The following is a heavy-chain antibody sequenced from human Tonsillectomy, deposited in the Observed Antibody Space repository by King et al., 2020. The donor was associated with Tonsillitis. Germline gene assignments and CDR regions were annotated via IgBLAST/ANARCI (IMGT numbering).Heavy chain of an antibody. J-gene: IGHJ3*02. CDR2: IYWNADK. V-gene: IGHV2-5*01. Sequence: TLKESGPTLVKPTQTLTLTCTFSGFSLSTSGVGVGWIRQPPGKALEWLALIYWNADKSYSPSLKSRLTITKDTSKNQVVLTMTNMDPVDTATYYCAHRHFDYLWGGLDAFDIWGQGTMVTVSS. CDR1: GFSLSTSGVG. D-gene: IGHD3-16*01. CDR3: AHRHFDYLWGGLDAFDI.